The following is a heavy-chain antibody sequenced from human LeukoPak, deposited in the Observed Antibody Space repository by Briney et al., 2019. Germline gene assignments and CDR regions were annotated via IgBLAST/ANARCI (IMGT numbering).Heavy chain of an antibody. Sequence: GRSLRLSCAASGFTFSSYAMHWVRQAPGKGLEWVAVISYDGSNKYYADSVKGRFTISRDNSKNTLYLQMNSLRAEDTAVYYCARVDCGGDCYSGALDYWGQGTLVTVSS. D-gene: IGHD2-21*02. V-gene: IGHV3-30*04. CDR3: ARVDCGGDCYSGALDY. CDR2: ISYDGSNK. CDR1: GFTFSSYA. J-gene: IGHJ4*02.